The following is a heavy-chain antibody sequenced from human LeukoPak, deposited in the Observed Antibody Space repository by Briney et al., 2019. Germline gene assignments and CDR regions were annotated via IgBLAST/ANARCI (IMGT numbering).Heavy chain of an antibody. D-gene: IGHD3-10*01. J-gene: IGHJ5*02. CDR3: ARATTVSMVRGVRWFDP. CDR1: GGSISSGDYY. V-gene: IGHV4-30-4*08. CDR2: ISYSGST. Sequence: SETLSLTRIVSGGSISSGDYYWTWIRQPPGKGLEWIGYISYSGSTDYSPSLKSRVTISVDTSKNLFSLKLSSVTAADTAVYYCARATTVSMVRGVRWFDPWGQGTLVTVSS.